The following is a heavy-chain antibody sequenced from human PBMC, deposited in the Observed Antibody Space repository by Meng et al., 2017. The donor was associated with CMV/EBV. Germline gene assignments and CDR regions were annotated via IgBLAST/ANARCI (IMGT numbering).Heavy chain of an antibody. CDR3: ARSGYCSSTSCSKTSIGVDDY. V-gene: IGHV1-46*01. Sequence: ASVKVSCKASGYTFTSYYMHWVRQAPGQGLEWTGIINPSGGSTSYAQKFQGRVTMTRDTSTSTVYMELSSLRSEDTAVYYCARSGYCSSTSCSKTSIGVDDYWGQGTLVTVSS. CDR1: GYTFTSYY. J-gene: IGHJ4*02. CDR2: INPSGGST. D-gene: IGHD2-2*01.